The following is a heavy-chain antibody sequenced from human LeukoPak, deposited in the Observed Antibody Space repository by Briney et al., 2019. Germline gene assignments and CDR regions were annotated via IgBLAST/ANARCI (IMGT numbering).Heavy chain of an antibody. CDR1: GGTFSSYA. CDR2: IIPILGIA. D-gene: IGHD3-22*01. CDR3: AKDLTYDTEYYFDY. V-gene: IGHV1-69*04. Sequence: SVKVSCKASGGTFSSYAISWVRQAPGQGLEWMGRIIPILGIANYAQKFQGRVTITADKSTSTAYMELSSLRSEDTAVYYCAKDLTYDTEYYFDYWGQGTLVTVSS. J-gene: IGHJ4*02.